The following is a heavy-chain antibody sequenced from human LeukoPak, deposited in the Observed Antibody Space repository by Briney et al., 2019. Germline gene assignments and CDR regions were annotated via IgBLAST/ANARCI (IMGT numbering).Heavy chain of an antibody. CDR2: IYYSGST. V-gene: IGHV4-30-4*08. D-gene: IGHD3-10*01. CDR1: GGSISSGDYY. J-gene: IGHJ5*02. Sequence: SQTLSLTCTVSGGSISSGDYYWSWIRHPPGKGLEWIGYIYYSGSTYYNPSLKSRVTISVDTSKNQFSLKLSSVTAADTAVYYCARDRSITMVRGTDGFDPWGQGTLVTVSS. CDR3: ARDRSITMVRGTDGFDP.